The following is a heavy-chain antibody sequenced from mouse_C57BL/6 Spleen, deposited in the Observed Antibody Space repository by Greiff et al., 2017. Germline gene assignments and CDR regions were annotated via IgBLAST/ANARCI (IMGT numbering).Heavy chain of an antibody. J-gene: IGHJ4*01. Sequence: VKLQQPGAELVMPGASVKLSCKASGYTFTSYWMHWVKQRPGQGLEWIGEIDPSDSYTNYNQKFKGKSTLTVDKSSSTAYMQLSSLTSEDSAVYYCARGAYDYDPNYDAMDYWGQGTSVTVSS. D-gene: IGHD2-4*01. CDR1: GYTFTSYW. V-gene: IGHV1-69*01. CDR3: ARGAYDYDPNYDAMDY. CDR2: IDPSDSYT.